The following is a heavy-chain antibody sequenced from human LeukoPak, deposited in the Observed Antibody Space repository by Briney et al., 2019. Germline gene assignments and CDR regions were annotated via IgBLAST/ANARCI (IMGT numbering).Heavy chain of an antibody. D-gene: IGHD3-9*01. CDR2: ISGSGGST. CDR3: TVLRYFDWLLSFDY. CDR1: GFTFSSYA. V-gene: IGHV3-23*01. J-gene: IGHJ4*02. Sequence: PGGSLRLSCAASGFTFSSYAMSWVRQAPGKGLEWVSAISGSGGSTYYADSVKGRFTISRDNSKNTLYLQMNSLRAEDTAVYYCTVLRYFDWLLSFDYWGQGTLVTVSS.